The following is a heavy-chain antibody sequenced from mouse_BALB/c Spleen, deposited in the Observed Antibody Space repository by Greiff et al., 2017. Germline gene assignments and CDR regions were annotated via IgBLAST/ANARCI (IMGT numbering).Heavy chain of an antibody. V-gene: IGHV5-17*02. D-gene: IGHD1-2*01. CDR2: ISSGSSTI. Sequence: EVKVVESGGGLVQPGGSRKLSCAASGFTFSSFGMHWVRQAPEKGLEWVAYISSGSSTIYYADTVKGRFTISRDNPKNTLFLQMTSLRSEDTAMYYCAREGYGSYYYAMDYWGQGTSVTVSS. CDR3: AREGYGSYYYAMDY. CDR1: GFTFSSFG. J-gene: IGHJ4*01.